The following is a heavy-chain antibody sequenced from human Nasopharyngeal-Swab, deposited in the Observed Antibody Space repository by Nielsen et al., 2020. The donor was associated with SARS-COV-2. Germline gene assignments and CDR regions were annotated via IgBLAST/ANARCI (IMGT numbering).Heavy chain of an antibody. J-gene: IGHJ4*02. V-gene: IGHV3-30*18. CDR3: AKSSGWYVGYFDY. CDR2: ISYDGSNK. Sequence: WIRQPPGKGLEWVAVISYDGSNKYYADSVKGRFTISRDNSKNTLYLQMNSPRAEDTAVYYCAKSSGWYVGYFDYWGQGTLVTVSS. D-gene: IGHD6-19*01.